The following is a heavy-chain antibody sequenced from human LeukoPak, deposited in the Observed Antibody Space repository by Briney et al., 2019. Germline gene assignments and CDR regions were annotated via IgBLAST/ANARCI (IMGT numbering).Heavy chain of an antibody. Sequence: PGGSLRLSCAASGFTFTNYAMTWVRQAPGKGLEWVSAISGSGGSTYYADSVKGRFTISRDNSKNTLYLQMNSLRAEDTAVYYCAKDQAYSSGCSDYWGQGTLVTVSS. CDR1: GFTFTNYA. V-gene: IGHV3-23*01. CDR3: AKDQAYSSGCSDY. D-gene: IGHD6-19*01. J-gene: IGHJ4*02. CDR2: ISGSGGST.